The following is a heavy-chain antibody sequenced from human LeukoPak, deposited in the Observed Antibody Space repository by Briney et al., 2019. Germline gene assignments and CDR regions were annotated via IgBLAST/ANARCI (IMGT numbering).Heavy chain of an antibody. J-gene: IGHJ6*03. Sequence: GGSLRLSCAASGFTFSSHWMSWVRQAPGKGLEWVSVIYSGGSTYYADSVKGRFTISRDNSKNTLYLQMNSLRAEDTAVYYCARETNYYYYYMDVWGKGTTVTVSS. CDR1: GFTFSSHW. CDR2: IYSGGST. CDR3: ARETNYYYYYMDV. D-gene: IGHD1-1*01. V-gene: IGHV3-66*02.